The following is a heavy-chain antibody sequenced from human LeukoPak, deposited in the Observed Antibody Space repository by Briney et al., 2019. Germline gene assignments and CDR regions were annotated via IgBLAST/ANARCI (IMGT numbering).Heavy chain of an antibody. Sequence: ASVKVSCKASGYTFTSYGISWVRQAPGQGPEWMGWISAYNGNTNYAQKLQGRVTMTTDTSTSTAYMELRSLRSDDTAVYYCARVRITMVRGVIGWFDPWGQGTLVTVSS. D-gene: IGHD3-10*01. CDR2: ISAYNGNT. J-gene: IGHJ5*02. CDR3: ARVRITMVRGVIGWFDP. V-gene: IGHV1-18*04. CDR1: GYTFTSYG.